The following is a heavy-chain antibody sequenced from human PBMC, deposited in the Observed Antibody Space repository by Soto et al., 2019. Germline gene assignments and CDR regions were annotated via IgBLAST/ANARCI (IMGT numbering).Heavy chain of an antibody. J-gene: IGHJ4*02. CDR3: ARIAYYYDTSGTDSGFDY. D-gene: IGHD3-22*01. CDR2: IKKDGSEK. Sequence: HPGGSLRLSCAAYGFTFSRYWMSWVRQAPGKGPEWVANIKKDGSEKYYVDSVKGRFTISRDNAKNSLYLQMNSLRAEDTAVYYCARIAYYYDTSGTDSGFDYWGQGTLVTVSS. V-gene: IGHV3-7*01. CDR1: GFTFSRYW.